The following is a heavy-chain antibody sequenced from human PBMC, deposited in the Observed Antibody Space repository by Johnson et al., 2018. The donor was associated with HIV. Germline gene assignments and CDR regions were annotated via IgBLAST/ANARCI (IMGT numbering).Heavy chain of an antibody. Sequence: VQLVESGGGLVQPGGSLRLSCAASGFTFSSYDMHWVRQAPGKGLEWVANINQDGSETYYVGSVKGRFTISRDNAKNSLFLQMDSLRAEDTAVYFCARPPDYLDKAAFSIWGQGTMVTVSS. V-gene: IGHV3-7*05. D-gene: IGHD4/OR15-4a*01. CDR1: GFTFSSYD. CDR2: INQDGSET. J-gene: IGHJ3*02. CDR3: ARPPDYLDKAAFSI.